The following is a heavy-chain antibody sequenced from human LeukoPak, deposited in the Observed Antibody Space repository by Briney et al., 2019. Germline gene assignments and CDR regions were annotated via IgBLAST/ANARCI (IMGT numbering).Heavy chain of an antibody. J-gene: IGHJ5*02. D-gene: IGHD3-22*01. CDR3: AKDYYEGFDP. V-gene: IGHV3-43*02. Sequence: GGSLRLSCAASGFTFDDYAMHWVRQAPGKGLEWVSLICGDGGNTYYADSVKGRFTIFRDNNKNSLYLQMNSLRTEDTALYYCAKDYYEGFDPWGQGTLVTVSS. CDR1: GFTFDDYA. CDR2: ICGDGGNT.